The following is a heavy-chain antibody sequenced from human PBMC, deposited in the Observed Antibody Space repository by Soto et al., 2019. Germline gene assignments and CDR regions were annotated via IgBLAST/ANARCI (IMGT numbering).Heavy chain of an antibody. CDR3: ARDLRGYDLYGPDT. Sequence: GASVKVSCKTSGDTFTDSSMHWVRQAPGQGLEWMGWINLNSGDTNYAEKFRGRVTMTRDTSIITAYMELTRLKSDDTAVYYCARDLRGYDLYGPDTWGQGTLVTVYS. CDR2: INLNSGDT. V-gene: IGHV1-2*02. J-gene: IGHJ4*02. D-gene: IGHD5-12*01. CDR1: GDTFTDSS.